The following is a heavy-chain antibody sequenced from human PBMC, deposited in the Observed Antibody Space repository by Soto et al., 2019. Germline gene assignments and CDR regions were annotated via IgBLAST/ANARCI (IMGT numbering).Heavy chain of an antibody. J-gene: IGHJ6*02. CDR2: IYQTGRT. CDR1: GGSISTSDYS. CDR3: AREMTIFGVAPGGGVDV. Sequence: QLQLQESGSGLVQPSQTLSLTCTASGGSISTSDYSWTWIRQAPGGGLEWIGSIYQTGRTYVIPSLKSRVTMSLDKSKNQFSLNLSSVTAADTALYYCAREMTIFGVAPGGGVDVWGQGTTVTVSS. D-gene: IGHD3-3*01. V-gene: IGHV4-30-2*01.